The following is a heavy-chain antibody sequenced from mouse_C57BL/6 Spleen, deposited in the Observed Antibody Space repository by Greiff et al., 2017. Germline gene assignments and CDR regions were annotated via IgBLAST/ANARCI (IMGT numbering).Heavy chain of an antibody. J-gene: IGHJ2*01. D-gene: IGHD2-3*01. V-gene: IGHV1-80*01. CDR1: GYAFSSYW. Sequence: QVQLKQSGAELVKPGASVKISCKASGYAFSSYWMNWVKQRPGKGLEWIGQIYPGDGDTNYNGKVKGKATLTADKSSSTAYMQLSSLTSEDSAVYFCARGQDGYYDYWGQGTTLTVSS. CDR2: IYPGDGDT. CDR3: ARGQDGYYDY.